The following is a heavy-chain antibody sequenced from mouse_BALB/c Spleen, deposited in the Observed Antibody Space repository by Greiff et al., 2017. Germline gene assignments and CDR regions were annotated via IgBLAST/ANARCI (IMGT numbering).Heavy chain of an antibody. CDR3: ARATMITWFAY. CDR2: ISYDGSN. D-gene: IGHD2-4*01. J-gene: IGHJ3*01. V-gene: IGHV3-6*02. Sequence: EVKLVESGPGLVKPSQSLSLTCSVTGYSITSGYYWHWIRQFPGNKLEWMGYISYDGSNNYNPSLKNRISITRDTSKNQFFLKLNSVTTEDTATYYCARATMITWFAYWGQGTLVTVSA. CDR1: GYSITSGYY.